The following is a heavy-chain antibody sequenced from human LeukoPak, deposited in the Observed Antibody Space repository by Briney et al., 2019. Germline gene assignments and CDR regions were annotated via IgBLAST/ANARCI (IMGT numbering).Heavy chain of an antibody. CDR2: ISAYNGNT. D-gene: IGHD6-13*01. CDR1: GYTFTSYG. J-gene: IGHJ4*02. CDR3: ARGSLVRSSPVGDY. V-gene: IGHV1-18*01. Sequence: ASVKVSCKASGYTFTSYGISWVRQAPGQGLEWMGWISAYNGNTNYAQKLQGRITMTTDTSASTAYMELRSLRSDDTAVYYCARGSLVRSSPVGDYWGQGTLVTVSS.